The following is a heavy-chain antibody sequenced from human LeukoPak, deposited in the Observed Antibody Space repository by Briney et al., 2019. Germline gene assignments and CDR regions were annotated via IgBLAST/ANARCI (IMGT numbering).Heavy chain of an antibody. CDR1: GFTFGDYT. V-gene: IGHV3-49*03. J-gene: IGHJ4*02. Sequence: GGSLRLSCTASGFTFGDYTITWIRQPPGKGLEWVGYIRNKADGGTPEYAASVKGRFTISRDDSKSIAYLQMNSLKTDDTAVYYCTRDPPTRYWGQGTLVSVSS. CDR3: TRDPPTRY. D-gene: IGHD1-26*01. CDR2: IRNKADGGTP.